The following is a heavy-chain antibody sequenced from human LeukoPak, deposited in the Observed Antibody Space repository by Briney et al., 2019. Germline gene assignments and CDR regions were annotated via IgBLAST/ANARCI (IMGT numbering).Heavy chain of an antibody. CDR1: GGSFSGYY. J-gene: IGHJ4*02. CDR3: ARDYDSSGYHFDY. D-gene: IGHD3-22*01. CDR2: INHSGST. V-gene: IGHV4-34*01. Sequence: SETLSLTCAVYGGSFSGYYWSWIRQPPGKGLEWIGEINHSGSTNYNPSLKSRVTISADTSKNQFSLKLSSVTAADTAVYHCARDYDSSGYHFDYWGQGTLVTVSS.